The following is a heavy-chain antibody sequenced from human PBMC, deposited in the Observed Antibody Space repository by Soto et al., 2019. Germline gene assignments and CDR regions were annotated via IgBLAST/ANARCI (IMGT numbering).Heavy chain of an antibody. CDR1: GFTFSSYS. Sequence: GSLRLSCAASGFTFSSYSMNWVRQAPGKGLEWVSYISSSSSTIYYADSVKGRFTISRDNAKYSLYLQMNSLRAEDTAVYYCARHPERIAQIGWFDPWGQGTLVTVSS. V-gene: IGHV3-48*01. D-gene: IGHD6-13*01. J-gene: IGHJ5*02. CDR2: ISSSSSTI. CDR3: ARHPERIAQIGWFDP.